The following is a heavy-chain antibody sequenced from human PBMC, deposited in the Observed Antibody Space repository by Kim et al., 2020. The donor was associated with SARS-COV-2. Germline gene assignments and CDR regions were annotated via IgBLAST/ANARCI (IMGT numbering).Heavy chain of an antibody. J-gene: IGHJ3*02. CDR2: ISGSGGST. V-gene: IGHV3-23*01. CDR3: AKDLGGSSRWYDVFSAFDI. Sequence: GGSLRLSCAASGFTFISYAMNWVRQAPGKGLEWVSAISGSGGSTYYADSVKGRFTISRDNSKNTMYLQMNSLRAEDTAVYYCAKDLGGSSRWYDVFSAFDIWGQGTMVTVSS. CDR1: GFTFISYA. D-gene: IGHD6-13*01.